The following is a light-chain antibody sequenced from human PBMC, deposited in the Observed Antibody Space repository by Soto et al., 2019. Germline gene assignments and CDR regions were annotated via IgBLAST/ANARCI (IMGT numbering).Light chain of an antibody. Sequence: QSVLTQPASVSGSPGQSITISCTGTSSDVGGYNSVSWYQQYPGKVPKLIIYDVNKWPSGASHRFSGSKSGNTASLTISGLQPEDEADYYCCSTAGTYTLVFGGGTKLTVL. J-gene: IGLJ2*01. CDR2: DVN. CDR3: CSTAGTYTLV. V-gene: IGLV2-11*01. CDR1: SSDVGGYNS.